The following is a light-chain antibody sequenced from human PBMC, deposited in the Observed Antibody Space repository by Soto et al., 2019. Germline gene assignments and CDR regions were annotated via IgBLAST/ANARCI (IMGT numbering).Light chain of an antibody. CDR2: DDD. J-gene: IGLJ1*01. V-gene: IGLV1-51*01. Sequence: QSVLTQPPSVSSAPGQRVTISCSGSSSNIGGNSVSWYQQLPGTAPKLLIYDDDKRPSGIPDRFSGSKSGTSATLGITGFQTGDEADYYCGSWDSSLSAYVFGTGTRSPS. CDR3: GSWDSSLSAYV. CDR1: SSNIGGNS.